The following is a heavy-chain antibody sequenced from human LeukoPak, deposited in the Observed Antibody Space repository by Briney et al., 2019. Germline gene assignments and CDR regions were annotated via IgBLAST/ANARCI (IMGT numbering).Heavy chain of an antibody. J-gene: IGHJ6*03. Sequence: SETLSLTCTVSGGSISSGSYYWSCIRQPAGKGLEWIGRIYTSGSTNYNPSLKSRVTISVDTSKNQFSLKLSSVTAADTAVYYCARAPPPAASRYYYYMDVWGKGITVTVSS. D-gene: IGHD2-2*01. CDR3: ARAPPPAASRYYYYMDV. CDR2: IYTSGST. V-gene: IGHV4-61*02. CDR1: GGSISSGSYY.